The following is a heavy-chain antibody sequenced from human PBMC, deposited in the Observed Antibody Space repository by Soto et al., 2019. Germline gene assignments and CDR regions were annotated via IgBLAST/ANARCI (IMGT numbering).Heavy chain of an antibody. CDR2: ISWNSGTA. CDR1: GFTFDNYA. V-gene: IGHV3-9*01. Sequence: EVQLVDSGEGWVQPGRSLRLSCAASGFTFDNYAMHWVRQAPGKGLEWASSISWNSGTAGYADSVKGRFTISRDNAKNSLYLQMDSLRAEDTALYYCTKELGGYSYGYELDHWGQGTLVTVSS. J-gene: IGHJ4*02. D-gene: IGHD5-18*01. CDR3: TKELGGYSYGYELDH.